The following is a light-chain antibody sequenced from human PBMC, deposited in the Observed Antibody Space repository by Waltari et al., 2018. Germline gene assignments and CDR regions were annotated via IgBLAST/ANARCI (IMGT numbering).Light chain of an antibody. V-gene: IGLV2-8*01. CDR2: EVS. CDR3: SSYGGSNNLV. CDR1: SSTLGGSNY. J-gene: IGLJ3*02. Sequence: QSALTQPPSASGSPGQSVTIPCTGTSSTLGGSNYVSWYQQHPGKAPKVMIYEVSKRPSGVPDRFSGSKSGNTASLTVSGVQAEDEADYYCSSYGGSNNLVFGGGTKLTVL.